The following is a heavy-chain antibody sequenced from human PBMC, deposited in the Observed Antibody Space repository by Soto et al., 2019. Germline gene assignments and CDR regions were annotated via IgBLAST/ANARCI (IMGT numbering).Heavy chain of an antibody. D-gene: IGHD2-21*02. CDR1: GFTFSSYS. V-gene: IGHV3-30-3*01. Sequence: QVQLVQSGGGVVQPGRSLRLPCEASGFTFSSYSMNWVRQTPGKGLEWVAVVSYDGNRKYYADSVKGRFTISRDNAKNTLYLQMDNLRIEDTAVYYCASGLVVTAKGWFDLWGQGTLVTVSP. CDR2: VSYDGNRK. CDR3: ASGLVVTAKGWFDL. J-gene: IGHJ5*02.